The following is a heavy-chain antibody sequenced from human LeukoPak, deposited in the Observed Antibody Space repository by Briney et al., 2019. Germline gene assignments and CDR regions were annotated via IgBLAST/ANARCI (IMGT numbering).Heavy chain of an antibody. CDR3: ARIMITVTTSDY. CDR1: GFTFSSYE. CDR2: ISSSGTTI. Sequence: GGSLRLSCAASGFTFSSYEMNWVRQAPGKGLEWLSYISSSGTTIKYADSVKGRFTISRDNAKNSLYLQVNSLRAEDAAVYYCARIMITVTTSDYWGQGTLVTVSS. D-gene: IGHD4-17*01. J-gene: IGHJ4*02. V-gene: IGHV3-48*03.